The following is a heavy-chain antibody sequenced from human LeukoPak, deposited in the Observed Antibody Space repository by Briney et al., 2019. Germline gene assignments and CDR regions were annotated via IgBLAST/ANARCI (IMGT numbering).Heavy chain of an antibody. J-gene: IGHJ4*02. CDR3: ARSYYYDSSGYWRFDY. V-gene: IGHV1-69*05. CDR1: GGTFSSYA. D-gene: IGHD3-22*01. Sequence: VKVSCQASGGTFSSYAISWVRQAPGQGLEWMGRIIPIFGTANYAQKFQGRVTITTDESTSTAYMELSSLRSEDTAVYYCARSYYYDSSGYWRFDYRGQGTLVTVSS. CDR2: IIPIFGTA.